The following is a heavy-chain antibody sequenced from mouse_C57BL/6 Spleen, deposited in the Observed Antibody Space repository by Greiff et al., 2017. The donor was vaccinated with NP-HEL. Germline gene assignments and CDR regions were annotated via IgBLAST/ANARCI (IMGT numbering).Heavy chain of an antibody. Sequence: VQLQQSGPGLVAPSQSLSITCTVSGFSLTSYAISWVRQPPGKGLEWLGVIWTGGGTNYNSALKSRLSISKDNSKSQVFLKMNSLQTDDTARYYCARTNYDYDVGFFDYWGQGTTLTVSS. CDR1: GFSLTSYA. CDR2: IWTGGGT. J-gene: IGHJ2*01. V-gene: IGHV2-9-1*01. CDR3: ARTNYDYDVGFFDY. D-gene: IGHD2-4*01.